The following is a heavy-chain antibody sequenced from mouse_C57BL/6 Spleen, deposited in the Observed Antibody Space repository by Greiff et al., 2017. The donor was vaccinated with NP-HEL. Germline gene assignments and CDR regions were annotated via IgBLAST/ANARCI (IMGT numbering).Heavy chain of an antibody. CDR2: INPNNGGT. CDR3: ALYYYGDYAMDY. J-gene: IGHJ4*01. CDR1: GYTFTDYY. D-gene: IGHD1-1*01. V-gene: IGHV1-26*01. Sequence: VQLQQSGPELVKPGASVKISCKASGYTFTDYYMNWVKQSHGKSLEWIGDINPNNGGTSYNQKFKGKATLTVDKSSSTAYMELRSLTSEDSAVYYCALYYYGDYAMDYWGQGTSVTVSS.